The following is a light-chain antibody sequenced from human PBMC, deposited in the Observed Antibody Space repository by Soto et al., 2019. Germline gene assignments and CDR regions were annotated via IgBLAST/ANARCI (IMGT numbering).Light chain of an antibody. CDR1: SSNIGAGYD. J-gene: IGLJ2*01. CDR3: QSYDSSLSGSRV. Sequence: QYVLTQPPSVSEAPGQRVTISCTGRSSNIGAGYDVHWYQQLPGTAPKLLIYGNSNRPSGVPDRFSGSKSGTSASLAITGLQAEDEADYYCQSYDSSLSGSRVFGGGTQLAVL. CDR2: GNS. V-gene: IGLV1-40*01.